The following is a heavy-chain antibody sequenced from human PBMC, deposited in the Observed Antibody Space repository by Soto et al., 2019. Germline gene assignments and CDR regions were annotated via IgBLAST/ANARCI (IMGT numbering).Heavy chain of an antibody. D-gene: IGHD1-7*01. CDR1: GFSFSTYG. CDR3: AKDRNYPRDYFHY. J-gene: IGHJ4*02. V-gene: IGHV3-30*18. CDR2: ISHHGSNK. Sequence: PGGSLRLSCAASGFSFSTYGMHWVRQAPGKGLEWVAAISHHGSNKYYADSVKGRFTIFRDNSKNTQYLQLNSLRAEDTAVYYCAKDRNYPRDYFHYWGQGTLVTVSS.